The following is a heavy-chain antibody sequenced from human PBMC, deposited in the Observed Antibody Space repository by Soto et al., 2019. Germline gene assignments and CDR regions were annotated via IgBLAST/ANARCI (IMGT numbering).Heavy chain of an antibody. D-gene: IGHD6-19*01. CDR2: ISGGGRPI. CDR3: ARDLGWAFDS. Sequence: ESGGGSVQPGGSLRLSCAASGFTFSTFSMNWVRQAPGRGLEWISYISGGGRPISYADSVKGRFTISRDNAKNSLYLQMDSLTDEDTAAYYCARDLGWAFDSWGQGTLVTVSS. J-gene: IGHJ4*02. CDR1: GFTFSTFS. V-gene: IGHV3-48*02.